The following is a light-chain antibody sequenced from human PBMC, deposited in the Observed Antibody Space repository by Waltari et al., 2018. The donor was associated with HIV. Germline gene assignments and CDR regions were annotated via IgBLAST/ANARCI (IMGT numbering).Light chain of an antibody. CDR3: QQRNIPIT. V-gene: IGKV3-11*01. J-gene: IGKJ5*01. Sequence: EIMLTQSPATLSLSLGERATLSCRASQSIATHLAWFQQKPGQAPRLRIYDASNRATGIPARFSGSGSGTDFTLTISSLEPEDFGIYYCQQRNIPITFGQGTRLEI. CDR1: QSIATH. CDR2: DAS.